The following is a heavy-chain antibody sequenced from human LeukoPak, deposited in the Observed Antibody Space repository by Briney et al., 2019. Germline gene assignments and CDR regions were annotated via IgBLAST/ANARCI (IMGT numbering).Heavy chain of an antibody. Sequence: GGSLRLSCAASGFTFSNYDMHWVRQAPGKGLEWVAFIRYDGSDKYYVDSVKGRFTISRDNSRNILYLQMNSPTAEDTAVYYCAKNRVGHNYADAFEIWGQGTMVRVCS. CDR1: GFTFSNYD. V-gene: IGHV3-30*02. J-gene: IGHJ3*02. CDR2: IRYDGSDK. CDR3: AKNRVGHNYADAFEI. D-gene: IGHD5-24*01.